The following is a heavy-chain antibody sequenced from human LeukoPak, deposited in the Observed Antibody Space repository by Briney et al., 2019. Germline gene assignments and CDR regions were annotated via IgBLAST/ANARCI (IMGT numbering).Heavy chain of an antibody. D-gene: IGHD2-2*03. J-gene: IGHJ4*02. CDR3: ARPPSRGYSSSFEY. CDR2: IYPDESHI. Sequence: GESLKISCKGSGYSFPTYWIAWVRQMPGKGLEWMGIIYPDESHIRYSPSFQGQVTISAEKSISTAYLQWSSLKASDTAMYYCARPPSRGYSSSFEYWGQGTLVTVSS. CDR1: GYSFPTYW. V-gene: IGHV5-51*01.